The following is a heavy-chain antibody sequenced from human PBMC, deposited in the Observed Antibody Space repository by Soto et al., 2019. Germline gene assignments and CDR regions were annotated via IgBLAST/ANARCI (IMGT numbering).Heavy chain of an antibody. CDR2: IYYSGNT. D-gene: IGHD3-10*01. Sequence: QVQLQESGPGLVKPSQTLSLTRTVSGGSISSSDYYWSWIRQPPGKGLEWIGYIYYSGNTYYNPSLKSRITISVDTSKNQFSLKLSSVTAADTAVYYCVRTDYVLPDGFDIWGQGTMVTVSS. V-gene: IGHV4-30-4*01. J-gene: IGHJ3*02. CDR3: VRTDYVLPDGFDI. CDR1: GGSISSSDYY.